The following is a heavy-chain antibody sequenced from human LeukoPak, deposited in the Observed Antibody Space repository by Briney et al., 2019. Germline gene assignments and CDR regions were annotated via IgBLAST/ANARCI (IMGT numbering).Heavy chain of an antibody. CDR1: GFAFNKYA. CDR3: ARDVPS. Sequence: PGGSLRLSCAASGFAFNKYAIHWVRQTPGKGLEWVALISYDGSNKDYADSVRGRYTISRDNSKNTLYLQMNSLRAEDTAVYYCARDVPSWGQGTLVTVSS. V-gene: IGHV3-30*03. J-gene: IGHJ4*02. CDR2: ISYDGSNK.